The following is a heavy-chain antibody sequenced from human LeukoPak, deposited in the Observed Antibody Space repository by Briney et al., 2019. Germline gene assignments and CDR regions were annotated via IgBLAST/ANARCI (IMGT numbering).Heavy chain of an antibody. Sequence: GASVKVSCKASGYSFTTYGISWVRQAPGQGLEWMGWISAYNANTNYGLKLQGRVTMTTDTSTSTAYMELRSLRSDDTAVYYCARDYCSSTSCYFDYWGQGTLVTVSS. V-gene: IGHV1-18*01. J-gene: IGHJ4*02. CDR3: ARDYCSSTSCYFDY. D-gene: IGHD2-2*01. CDR1: GYSFTTYG. CDR2: ISAYNANT.